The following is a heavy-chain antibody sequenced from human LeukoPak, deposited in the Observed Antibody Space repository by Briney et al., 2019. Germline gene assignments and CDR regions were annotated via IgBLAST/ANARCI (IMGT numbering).Heavy chain of an antibody. D-gene: IGHD5-18*01. J-gene: IGHJ4*02. CDR1: GGSFSGYY. CDR3: ARARGYSYVRNDY. V-gene: IGHV4-34*01. Sequence: SETLSLTCAVYGGSFSGYYWSWIRQPPGKGLEWIGEINHSGSTNYNPSLKSRVTISVDTSKNQFSLKLSSVTAADTAVYYCARARGYSYVRNDYWGQGTLVTVSA. CDR2: INHSGST.